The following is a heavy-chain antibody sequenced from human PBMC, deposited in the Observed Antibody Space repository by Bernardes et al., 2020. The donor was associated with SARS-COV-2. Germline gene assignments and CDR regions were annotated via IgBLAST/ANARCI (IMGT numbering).Heavy chain of an antibody. CDR2: ISVNDFYT. Sequence: GGSLRLSCTASGFSIRAYDMNWVRQAPGKGLEWVATISVNDFYTYYADSVKGRFTISRDKSKNTLYLQMNSLRAEDTAVYYCATWPYSGGWYMFDYWGQGTVVTVSS. CDR3: ATWPYSGGWYMFDY. D-gene: IGHD6-19*01. V-gene: IGHV3-23*01. J-gene: IGHJ4*02. CDR1: GFSIRAYD.